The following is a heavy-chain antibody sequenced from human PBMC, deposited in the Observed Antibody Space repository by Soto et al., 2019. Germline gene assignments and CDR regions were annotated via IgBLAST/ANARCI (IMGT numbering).Heavy chain of an antibody. D-gene: IGHD2-2*02. V-gene: IGHV4-4*07. J-gene: IGHJ4*02. CDR2: IYTSGST. CDR1: GGSVSSYE. CDR3: ARGRYCSSTSCYTFDY. Sequence: XTLSLACTVSGGSVSSYEWSWIRQPAGKGLEWIGRIYTSGSTNYNPSLKSRVTMSVETSKNQFSLKLSSVTAADTAVYYCARGRYCSSTSCYTFDYWGQGTLGTVSS.